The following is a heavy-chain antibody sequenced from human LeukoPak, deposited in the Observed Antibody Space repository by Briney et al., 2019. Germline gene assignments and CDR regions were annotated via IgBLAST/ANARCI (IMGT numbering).Heavy chain of an antibody. V-gene: IGHV3-7*03. CDR3: ARSLPYGTTWYGRSDF. CDR2: IRQDGDTK. D-gene: IGHD6-13*01. Sequence: GGSLRLSCAASGFPFNAYWMTWVRQAPGKGLEWVANIRQDGDTKYYVGSVKGRFTISRDNAMNSLYLQMNNLRAEDTAIYYCARSLPYGTTWYGRSDFWGQGTLVTVSS. CDR1: GFPFNAYW. J-gene: IGHJ4*02.